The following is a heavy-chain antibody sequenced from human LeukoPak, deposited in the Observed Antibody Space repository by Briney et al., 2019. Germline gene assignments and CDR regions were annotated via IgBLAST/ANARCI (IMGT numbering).Heavy chain of an antibody. J-gene: IGHJ1*01. CDR3: ARDPVSSSWYGYFQH. CDR2: ISGSGGST. D-gene: IGHD6-13*01. V-gene: IGHV3-23*01. CDR1: GFTFSSYA. Sequence: PGGSLRLSCAASGFTFSSYAMNWVRQAPGKGLEWVSGISGSGGSTYYADSVKGRFTISRDNSKNTLYLQMNSLRAEDTAVYYCARDPVSSSWYGYFQHWGQGTLVSVSS.